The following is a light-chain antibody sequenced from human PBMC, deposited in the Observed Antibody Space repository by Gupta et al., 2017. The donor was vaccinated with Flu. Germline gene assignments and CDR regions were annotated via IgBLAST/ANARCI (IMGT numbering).Light chain of an antibody. CDR2: LNSDGSH. V-gene: IGLV4-69*01. Sequence: QLVLPQSPSASASPVASVKLTCPLSSGHSNYAIAWHQQQPEKGPRFLMKLNSDGSHNKGDGIPDRFSGSSSGAERYLTISSLQSEDEADYYCQTWGTGIHVFGGGTKLTVL. CDR1: SGHSNYA. J-gene: IGLJ3*02. CDR3: QTWGTGIHV.